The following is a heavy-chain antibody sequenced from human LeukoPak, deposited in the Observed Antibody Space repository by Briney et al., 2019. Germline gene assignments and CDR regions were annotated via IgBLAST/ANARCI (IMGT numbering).Heavy chain of an antibody. D-gene: IGHD1-7*01. V-gene: IGHV3-48*01. Sequence: GGSLRLSCAASGFSFSSYSMNWVRQTPGKGLEWVSYISSGSSTIYYADSVKGRFTISRDNAKNSLYLQMSSLRAEDTAVYYCARDPSWNYGYDYWGQGTLVTVSS. CDR1: GFSFSSYS. J-gene: IGHJ4*02. CDR3: ARDPSWNYGYDY. CDR2: ISSGSSTI.